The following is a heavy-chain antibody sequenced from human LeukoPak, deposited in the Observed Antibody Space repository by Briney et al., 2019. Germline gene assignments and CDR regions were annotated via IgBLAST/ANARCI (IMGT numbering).Heavy chain of an antibody. CDR1: GFTFSSYA. CDR2: ISYDGSNK. J-gene: IGHJ6*02. CDR3: AREGPGIAAAGDHPSMDV. D-gene: IGHD6-13*01. Sequence: PGRSRRLPCAASGFTFSSYAMHWVRQAPGKGLEWVAVISYDGSNKFYADSVKGRFTISRDNSKNTLYLQMNSLRAEDSAVYYCAREGPGIAAAGDHPSMDVWGQGTTVTVSS. V-gene: IGHV3-30-3*01.